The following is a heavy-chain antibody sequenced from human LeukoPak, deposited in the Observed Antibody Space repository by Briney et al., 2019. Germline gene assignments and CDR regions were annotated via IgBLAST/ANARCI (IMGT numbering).Heavy chain of an antibody. J-gene: IGHJ4*02. V-gene: IGHV1-2*02. CDR2: INPNSGGT. CDR3: ARGRYSSSSPRDY. Sequence: ASVKVSCKASGYTFTGYYMHWVRQAPGQGLEWMGWINPNSGGTNYAQKFQGRVTMTRDTSISTAYMELSRLRSDDTAVYYCARGRYSSSSPRDYWGQGTLVTVSS. D-gene: IGHD6-6*01. CDR1: GYTFTGYY.